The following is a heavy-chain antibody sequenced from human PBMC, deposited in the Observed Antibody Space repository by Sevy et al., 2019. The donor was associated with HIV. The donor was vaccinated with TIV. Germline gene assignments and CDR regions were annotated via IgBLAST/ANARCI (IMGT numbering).Heavy chain of an antibody. CDR3: ARDGISSSVGYYYYYYGMDV. J-gene: IGHJ6*02. CDR2: IKQDGSEK. CDR1: GFTFSSYW. Sequence: GGSLRLSCAASGFTFSSYWMSWVRQAPGKGLEWVANIKQDGSEKYYVDSVKGRFTISRDNAKNSLYLQMNSLRAEDTAVYYCARDGISSSVGYYYYYYGMDVWRQGTTVTVSS. D-gene: IGHD6-6*01. V-gene: IGHV3-7*03.